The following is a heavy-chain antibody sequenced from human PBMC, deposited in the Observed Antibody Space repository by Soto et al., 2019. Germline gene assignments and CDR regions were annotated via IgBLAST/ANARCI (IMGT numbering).Heavy chain of an antibody. J-gene: IGHJ4*02. V-gene: IGHV3-30*18. CDR3: AKDAAQVLRFLEWLLYDPYFDY. CDR1: GFTFSSYG. D-gene: IGHD3-3*01. CDR2: ISYDGSNK. Sequence: GGSLRLSCAASGFTFSSYGMHWVRQAPGKGLEWVAVISYDGSNKYYADSVKGRFTISRDNSKDTLYLQMNSLRAEDTAVYYCAKDAAQVLRFLEWLLYDPYFDYWGQGTLVTVSS.